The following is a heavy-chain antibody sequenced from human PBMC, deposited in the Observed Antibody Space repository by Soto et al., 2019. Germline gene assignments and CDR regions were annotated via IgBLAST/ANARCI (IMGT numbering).Heavy chain of an antibody. CDR3: ARELAVAGTFGQFYYYSYGMHV. D-gene: IGHD6-19*01. V-gene: IGHV1-69*12. J-gene: IGHJ6*02. CDR2: IIPIFDTA. Sequence: QVQLVQSGAEVKKPGSSVKVSCKASGGTFSSYAISWVRQAPGQGLEWMGGIIPIFDTANYAQKFQGRVTITADASTSNAYIEMSSLRSEDTAVYYCARELAVAGTFGQFYYYSYGMHVWGQETTVTVSS. CDR1: GGTFSSYA.